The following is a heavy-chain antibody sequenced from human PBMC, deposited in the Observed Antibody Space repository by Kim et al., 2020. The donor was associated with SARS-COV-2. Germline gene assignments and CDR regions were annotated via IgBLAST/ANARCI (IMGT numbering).Heavy chain of an antibody. D-gene: IGHD3-10*01. J-gene: IGHJ4*02. CDR1: GYTFTSYG. Sequence: ASVKVSCKASGYTFTSYGISWVRQAPGQGLEWMGWISAYNGNTNYAQKLQGRVTMTTDTSTSTAYMELRSLRSDDTAVYYCARESYYYGSGSYPPAFDYWGQGTLVTVSS. CDR2: ISAYNGNT. V-gene: IGHV1-18*01. CDR3: ARESYYYGSGSYPPAFDY.